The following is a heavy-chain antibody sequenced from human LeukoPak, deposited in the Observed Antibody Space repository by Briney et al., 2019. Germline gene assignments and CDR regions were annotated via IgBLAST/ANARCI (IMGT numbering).Heavy chain of an antibody. CDR1: GYTFTGYY. V-gene: IGHV1-46*01. Sequence: ASVKVSCKASGYTFTGYYMHWVRQAPGQELEWMGIINPSGGSTSYAQKFQGRVTMTRDTSTSTVYMELSSLRSEDTAVYYCAREYYYDSSGDTFDYWGQGTLVTVSS. J-gene: IGHJ4*02. D-gene: IGHD3-22*01. CDR3: AREYYYDSSGDTFDY. CDR2: INPSGGST.